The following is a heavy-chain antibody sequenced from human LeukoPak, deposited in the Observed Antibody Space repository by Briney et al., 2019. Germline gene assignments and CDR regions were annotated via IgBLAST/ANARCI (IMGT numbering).Heavy chain of an antibody. V-gene: IGHV3-9*01. CDR3: AKDSGDYFDY. Sequence: GGSLRLSCAASGFTFDDYAMHWVRRAPGKGLEWVSGISWNSGSIGYADSVKGRFTISRDNAKNSLYLQMNSLRAEDTALYYCAKDSGDYFDYWGQGTLVTVSS. CDR2: ISWNSGSI. J-gene: IGHJ4*02. D-gene: IGHD4-17*01. CDR1: GFTFDDYA.